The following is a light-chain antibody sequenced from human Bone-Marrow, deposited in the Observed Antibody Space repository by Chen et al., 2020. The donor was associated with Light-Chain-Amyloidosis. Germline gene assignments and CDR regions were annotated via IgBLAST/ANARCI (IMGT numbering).Light chain of an antibody. CDR3: QQYGGFPPRT. J-gene: IGKJ1*01. Sequence: DIQLTQSPSFLFASLGDRLTITCQASHDLHNSLAWYQHKPGKPPKLLIYAASILRSGVPSRFTGSGSETFFSLTIASLQPEDIGTYYCQQYGGFPPRTFGQGTQVGLK. V-gene: IGKV1-33*01. CDR2: AAS. CDR1: HDLHNS.